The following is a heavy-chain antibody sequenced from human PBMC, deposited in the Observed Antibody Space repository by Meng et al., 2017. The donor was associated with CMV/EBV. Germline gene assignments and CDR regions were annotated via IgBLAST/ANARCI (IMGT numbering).Heavy chain of an antibody. CDR1: EFTFSSYT. D-gene: IGHD3-3*01. V-gene: IGHV3-21*06. Sequence: GESLKISCAASEFTFSSYTMSWVRQAPGKGLEWVSSITPNSSYILYADSMKGRVTISRDNAKDSLYLQMNSLRAEDTAVYYCARDRELDYDFWSGYGPGAFDIWGQGTMVTVSS. CDR2: ITPNSSYI. J-gene: IGHJ3*02. CDR3: ARDRELDYDFWSGYGPGAFDI.